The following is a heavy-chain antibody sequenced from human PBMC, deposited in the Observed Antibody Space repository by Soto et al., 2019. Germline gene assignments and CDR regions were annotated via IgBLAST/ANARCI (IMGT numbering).Heavy chain of an antibody. D-gene: IGHD2-2*02. CDR1: GGSISSNTYY. CDR2: IYYSGST. V-gene: IGHV4-39*01. J-gene: IGHJ3*02. CDR3: ARSCSTPSCYTERAFDI. Sequence: QLQLQESGPGLVKPSETLSLSCTVSGGSISSNTYYWGWIRQPPGKGLEWIGSIYYSGSTYYNPSLKSRVTIFVVTSKDQFSLKLSSVTAADTAVYFCARSCSTPSCYTERAFDIWGQGTMVTVSS.